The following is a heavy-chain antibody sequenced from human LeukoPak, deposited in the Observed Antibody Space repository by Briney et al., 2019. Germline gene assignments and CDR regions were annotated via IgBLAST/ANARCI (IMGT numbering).Heavy chain of an antibody. CDR1: GGSFSGYY. D-gene: IGHD5-24*01. CDR2: INHSGST. J-gene: IGHJ4*02. Sequence: PSETLSLTCAVYGGSFSGYYWSWIRQPPGKGLEWIGEINHSGSTNYNPSLKSRVTISVDPSKNQFSLKLSSVTAADTAVYYCAREMATTRFDYWGQGTLVTVSS. V-gene: IGHV4-34*01. CDR3: AREMATTRFDY.